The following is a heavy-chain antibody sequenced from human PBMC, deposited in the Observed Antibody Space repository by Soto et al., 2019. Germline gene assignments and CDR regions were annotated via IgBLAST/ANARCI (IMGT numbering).Heavy chain of an antibody. Sequence: EVQLVESGGGLVQPGGSLRLSCAASGFTFSSYSMNWVRQAPGKGLEWVSYISTSRTTIYYADSVKGRFTISRDNAKNSRYLQRNSLRDEDTAVYYCAREYSSAAGRGLDYWGQGTLVTVSS. J-gene: IGHJ4*02. V-gene: IGHV3-48*02. D-gene: IGHD6-25*01. CDR1: GFTFSSYS. CDR2: ISTSRTTI. CDR3: AREYSSAAGRGLDY.